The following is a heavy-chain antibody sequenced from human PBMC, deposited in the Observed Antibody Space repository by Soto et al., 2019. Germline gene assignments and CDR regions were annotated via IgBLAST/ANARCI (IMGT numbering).Heavy chain of an antibody. D-gene: IGHD5-18*01. Sequence: GGSLRLSCAASGFTFSSYAMSWVRQAPGKGLEWVSLISGSGGSRYYADSVKGRFTISRDNSKNTLYLQMNSLRADDTAVYYCAKVMVKNWFDPWGQGTLVTVSS. J-gene: IGHJ5*02. CDR2: ISGSGGSR. CDR3: AKVMVKNWFDP. CDR1: GFTFSSYA. V-gene: IGHV3-23*01.